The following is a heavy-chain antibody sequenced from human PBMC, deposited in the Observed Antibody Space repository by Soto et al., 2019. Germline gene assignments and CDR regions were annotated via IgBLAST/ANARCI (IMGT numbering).Heavy chain of an antibody. V-gene: IGHV1-8*01. CDR3: ARALRPPYYYYYGMDV. CDR1: GYTFTSYD. Sequence: QVQLVQSGAEVKKPGASVKVSCKASGYTFTSYDINWVRQATGQGLEWMGWMNPNSGNTGYAQKFQGRVTMTRNTSISTDDMELSSLRSEDTAVYYCARALRPPYYYYYGMDVWGQGTTVTVSS. CDR2: MNPNSGNT. D-gene: IGHD6-6*01. J-gene: IGHJ6*02.